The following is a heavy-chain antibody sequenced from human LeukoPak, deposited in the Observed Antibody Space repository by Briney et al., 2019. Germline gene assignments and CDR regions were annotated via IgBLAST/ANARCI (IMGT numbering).Heavy chain of an antibody. CDR3: ARDWCSSTSCYYYYMDV. D-gene: IGHD2-2*01. V-gene: IGHV4-4*07. CDR2: IYTSGST. CDR1: GGSISSYY. Sequence: SETLSLTCTVSGGSISSYYWSWIRQPAGKGLEWIGRIYTSGSTNYNPSLKSRVTMSVDTSKNQFSLKLSSVTAADTAVYYCARDWCSSTSCYYYYMDVWGKGTTVTVSS. J-gene: IGHJ6*03.